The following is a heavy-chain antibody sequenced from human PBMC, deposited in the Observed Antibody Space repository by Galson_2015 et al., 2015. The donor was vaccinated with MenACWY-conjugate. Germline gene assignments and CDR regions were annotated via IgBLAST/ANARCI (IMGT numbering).Heavy chain of an antibody. CDR1: GSTFTNYA. Sequence: SVKVSCKASGSTFTNYALHWMRQAPGQRLEWMGWINVGSGNTRSSQKFQGRVTITTDTSASTAYMELSSLRSEDTAVYYCARAHLGYSYDDFDPWGQGTLVTVSS. CDR2: INVGSGNT. D-gene: IGHD5-18*01. V-gene: IGHV1-3*01. CDR3: ARAHLGYSYDDFDP. J-gene: IGHJ5*02.